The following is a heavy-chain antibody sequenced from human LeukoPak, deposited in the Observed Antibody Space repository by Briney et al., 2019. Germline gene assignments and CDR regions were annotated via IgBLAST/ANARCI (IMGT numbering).Heavy chain of an antibody. V-gene: IGHV3-23*01. J-gene: IGHJ3*02. D-gene: IGHD1-26*01. Sequence: GGSLRLSCATSGFTFSNYAVSWVRQAPGKGLEWVSSISGSGGTTYYADSVKGRFTISRDNAKKSLYLQMNSLRAEDTAVYYCARDRVGGSYVFDIWGQGTMVTASS. CDR2: ISGSGGTT. CDR1: GFTFSNYA. CDR3: ARDRVGGSYVFDI.